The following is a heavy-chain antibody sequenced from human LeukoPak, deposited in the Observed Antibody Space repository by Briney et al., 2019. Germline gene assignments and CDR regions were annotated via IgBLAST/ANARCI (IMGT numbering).Heavy chain of an antibody. V-gene: IGHV1-69*05. Sequence: VKVSCKASGGTFSSYAISWVRQAPGQGLEWMGRIIPIFGTANYAQKFQGRVTITTDESTSTAYMELSSLRSEDTAVYYCARDRRGIVVVTRNDAFDIWGQGTMVTVSS. D-gene: IGHD3-22*01. CDR1: GGTFSSYA. J-gene: IGHJ3*02. CDR2: IIPIFGTA. CDR3: ARDRRGIVVVTRNDAFDI.